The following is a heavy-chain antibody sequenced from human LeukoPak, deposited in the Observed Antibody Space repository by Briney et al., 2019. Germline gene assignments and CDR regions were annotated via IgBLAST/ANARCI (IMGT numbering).Heavy chain of an antibody. D-gene: IGHD6-13*01. J-gene: IGHJ4*02. CDR1: GFSVTNNY. CDR3: ASIGGGYSSSWYYFDY. V-gene: IGHV3-66*01. Sequence: GGSLRLSCAASGFSVTNNYMSWVRQAPGKGLEWVSVIYSGGSTYYADSVKGRFTISRDNSKNTLYLQMNSLRAEDTAVYYCASIGGGYSSSWYYFDYWGQGTLVTVSS. CDR2: IYSGGST.